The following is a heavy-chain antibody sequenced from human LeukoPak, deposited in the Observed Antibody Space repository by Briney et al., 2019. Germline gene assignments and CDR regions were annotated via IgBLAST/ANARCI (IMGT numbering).Heavy chain of an antibody. D-gene: IGHD1-14*01. CDR3: VSGGYH. V-gene: IGHV4-61*01. CDR1: GASVSSASY. Sequence: SETLSLTCTVSGASVSSASYWTWIRQPPGKGVEWIAHIYNGVNTNYNPSLKSRVTISVDTSKNQFSLRLNSVTAADTAVYYCVSGGYHWGQGTLVTVSS. J-gene: IGHJ5*02. CDR2: IYNGVNT.